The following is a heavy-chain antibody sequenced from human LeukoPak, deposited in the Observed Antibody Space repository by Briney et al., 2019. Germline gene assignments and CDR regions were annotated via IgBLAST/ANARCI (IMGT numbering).Heavy chain of an antibody. CDR2: ISAYNGNT. J-gene: IGHJ4*02. CDR1: GYTFTSYG. D-gene: IGHD3-9*01. CDR3: ARNYDILTGYSAFGY. Sequence: GASVKVSCKASGYTFTSYGISWVRQAPGQGLEWMGWISAYNGNTNYAQKLQGRVTMTTDTSTSTAYMELRSLRSDDTAVYYCARNYDILTGYSAFGYWGQRTLVTVSS. V-gene: IGHV1-18*01.